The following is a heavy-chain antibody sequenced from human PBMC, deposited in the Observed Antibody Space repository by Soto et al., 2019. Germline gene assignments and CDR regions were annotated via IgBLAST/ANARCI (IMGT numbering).Heavy chain of an antibody. J-gene: IGHJ6*03. CDR1: GGSISSSSYY. V-gene: IGHV4-39*01. CDR3: ARQVTGGFLEWLPQNYYYYYYMDV. Sequence: SETLSLTCTVSGGSISSSSYYWGWIRQPPGKGLEWIGSIYYSGSTYYNPSLKSRVTISVDTSKNQFSLKLSSVTAADTAVYYCARQVTGGFLEWLPQNYYYYYYMDVWGKGTTVTVSS. CDR2: IYYSGST. D-gene: IGHD3-3*01.